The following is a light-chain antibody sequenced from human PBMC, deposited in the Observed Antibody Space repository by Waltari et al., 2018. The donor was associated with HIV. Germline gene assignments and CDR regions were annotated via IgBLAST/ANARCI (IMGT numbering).Light chain of an antibody. J-gene: IGLJ1*01. CDR2: SNI. Sequence: SVLTQPPSASGTPGQRVTISCSTISSNIGANGVSWNQQPPGTAPKLLVYSNIHRPAGSPDRFFVSKSGTAASLAKSALQSDDEADYYCATWDDNLNGRVFGTGTKVTVL. CDR1: SSNIGANG. V-gene: IGLV1-44*01. CDR3: ATWDDNLNGRV.